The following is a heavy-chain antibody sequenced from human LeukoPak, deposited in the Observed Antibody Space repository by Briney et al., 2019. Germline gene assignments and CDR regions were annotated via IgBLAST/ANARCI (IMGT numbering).Heavy chain of an antibody. CDR2: INHSGST. J-gene: IGHJ4*02. D-gene: IGHD6-6*01. V-gene: IGHV4-34*01. Sequence: PSETLSLTCAVYGGSFSGYYWSWIRQPPGKGLEWIGEINHSGSTNYNPSLKSRVTISVDTSKNQFSLKLSSVTAADTAVYYCARVWDECSSSSGIDYWGQGTLVTVSS. CDR1: GGSFSGYY. CDR3: ARVWDECSSSSGIDY.